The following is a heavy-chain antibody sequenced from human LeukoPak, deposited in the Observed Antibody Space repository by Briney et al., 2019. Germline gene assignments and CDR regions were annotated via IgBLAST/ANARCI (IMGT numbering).Heavy chain of an antibody. Sequence: PGGSLRLSCAASGFTFSSYAMHWVRQAPGKGLEWVAVISYDGSNKYYADSVKGRFTISRDNSKNTLYLQMNSLRAEDTAVYYCAREPVEMATQDAFDIWGQGTMVTVSS. CDR1: GFTFSSYA. D-gene: IGHD5-24*01. CDR3: AREPVEMATQDAFDI. V-gene: IGHV3-30-3*01. J-gene: IGHJ3*02. CDR2: ISYDGSNK.